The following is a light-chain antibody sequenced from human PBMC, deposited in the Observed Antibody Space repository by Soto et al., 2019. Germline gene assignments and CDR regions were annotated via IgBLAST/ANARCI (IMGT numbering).Light chain of an antibody. J-gene: IGKJ4*01. V-gene: IGKV1D-12*01. CDR2: GAS. CDR1: QNVRFW. Sequence: DIQMTQSPSSVSASIGDRVTITCRASQNVRFWLAWYQQQPGKAPKALIRGASSLQPGVPSRFSGSGSGTDFTLTIISLQPEDFTTYYCQQSHSFPPTFGGGTKVEI. CDR3: QQSHSFPPT.